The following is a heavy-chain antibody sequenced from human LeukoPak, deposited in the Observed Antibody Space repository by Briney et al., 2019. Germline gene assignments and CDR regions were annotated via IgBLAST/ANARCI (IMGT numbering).Heavy chain of an antibody. V-gene: IGHV1-18*01. Sequence: ASVKVSCKASGYTFTSYGISWVRQAPGQGLEWMGWISAYNGNTNYAQKLQGRVTMTTDTSTGTAYMELRSLRSDDTAVYYCARGPRLRFLEWLPDPPDALDIWGQGTMVTVSS. D-gene: IGHD3-3*01. CDR1: GYTFTSYG. J-gene: IGHJ3*02. CDR3: ARGPRLRFLEWLPDPPDALDI. CDR2: ISAYNGNT.